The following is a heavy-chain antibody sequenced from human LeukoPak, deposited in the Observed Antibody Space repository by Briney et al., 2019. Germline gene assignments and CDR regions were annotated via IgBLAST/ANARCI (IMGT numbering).Heavy chain of an antibody. D-gene: IGHD3-22*01. CDR3: ARGSTYYYDRSGYYDAFDI. V-gene: IGHV1-2*02. CDR2: INPNSGGT. CDR1: GYTFTGYY. J-gene: IGHJ3*02. Sequence: ASVKVSCKASGYTFTGYYMHWVRQAPGQGLEWMGWINPNSGGTNYAQKFQGRVTMTRDTSISTAYMELSRLRSDDTAVYYCARGSTYYYDRSGYYDAFDIWGQGTMVTVSS.